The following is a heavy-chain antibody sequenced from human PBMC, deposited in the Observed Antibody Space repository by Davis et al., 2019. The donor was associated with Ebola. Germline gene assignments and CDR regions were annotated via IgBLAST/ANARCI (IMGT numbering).Heavy chain of an antibody. CDR2: IYYSGST. D-gene: IGHD5/OR15-5a*01. CDR1: GGSVSSGSYY. Sequence: PSETLSLTCTVSGGSVSSGSYYWSWIRQPPGKGLEWIGYIYYSGSTNYNPSLKSRVAISVDTSKNQFSLKLSSVTAADTAVYYCARGRHLSVSPFAYWGQGILVTVSP. CDR3: ARGRHLSVSPFAY. V-gene: IGHV4-61*01. J-gene: IGHJ4*02.